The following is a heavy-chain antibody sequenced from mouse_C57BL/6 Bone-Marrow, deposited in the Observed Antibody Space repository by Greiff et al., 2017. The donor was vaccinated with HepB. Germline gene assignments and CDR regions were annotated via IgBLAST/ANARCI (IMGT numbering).Heavy chain of an antibody. CDR1: GYTFTDYY. CDR3: AIYYGSSYDYYAMDY. D-gene: IGHD1-1*01. CDR2: INPYNGGT. Sequence: EVQLQQSGPVLVKPGASVKMSCKASGYTFTDYYMNWVKQSHGKSLEWIGVINPYNGGTSYNQNFKGKATLTVDKSSSTAYMELNSLTSEDSAVYYCAIYYGSSYDYYAMDYWGQGTSVTVSS. V-gene: IGHV1-19*01. J-gene: IGHJ4*01.